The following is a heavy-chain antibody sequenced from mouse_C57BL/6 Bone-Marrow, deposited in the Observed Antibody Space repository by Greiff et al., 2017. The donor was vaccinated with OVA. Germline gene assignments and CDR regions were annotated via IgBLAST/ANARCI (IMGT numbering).Heavy chain of an antibody. D-gene: IGHD1-1*01. CDR3: ARKGDYYGSSYWYFDV. CDR2: ISSGSSTI. V-gene: IGHV5-17*01. J-gene: IGHJ1*03. Sequence: DVKLVESGGGLVKPGGSLKLSCAASGFTFSDYGMHWVRQAPEKGLEWVAYISSGSSTIYYADTVKGRFTISRDNAKNTLFLQMTSLRSEDTARYYCARKGDYYGSSYWYFDVWGTGTTVTVSS. CDR1: GFTFSDYG.